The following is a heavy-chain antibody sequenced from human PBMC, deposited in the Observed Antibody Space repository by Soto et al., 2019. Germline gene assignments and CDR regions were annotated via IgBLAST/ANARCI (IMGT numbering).Heavy chain of an antibody. V-gene: IGHV1-18*01. J-gene: IGHJ4*02. Sequence: QVQLVQSGAEVKKPGASVKVSCKGSGFTFSNYGFNWVRQAPGQGLEWVGGVSAYNGYTKSAQNFQDRLIMTTDTSTNTADIELRGLRPDDTALYYCARGTSIAVHEGPWGQGTLVTVSS. CDR1: GFTFSNYG. D-gene: IGHD3-3*02. CDR2: VSAYNGYT. CDR3: ARGTSIAVHEGP.